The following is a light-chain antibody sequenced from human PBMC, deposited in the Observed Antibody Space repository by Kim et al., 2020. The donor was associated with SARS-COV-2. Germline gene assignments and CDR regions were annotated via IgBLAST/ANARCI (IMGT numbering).Light chain of an antibody. CDR3: NSRDSNDYVV. J-gene: IGLJ2*01. CDR2: GKD. V-gene: IGLV3-19*01. CDR1: SLRSDY. Sequence: SSELTQDPAVSVALGQTVRITCPGDSLRSDYATWYQQKPGQAPKVVINGKDNRPSGVPDGFSGFSSGNIAYLIITGTQAGDEAAYYCNSRDSNDYVVFGG.